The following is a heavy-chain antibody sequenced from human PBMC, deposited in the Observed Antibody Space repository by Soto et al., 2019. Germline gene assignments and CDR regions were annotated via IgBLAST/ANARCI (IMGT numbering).Heavy chain of an antibody. J-gene: IGHJ4*02. CDR2: IYYSGST. Sequence: TLSLTCTVSGGSISSSSYYWGWSRQPPGKGLEGIGGIYYSGSTYYNPSLKSRVTISVDTSKNQCSLKLIPVTAADTAGYYCARLSVTRVGTSNYFGDYWGQGTLVTVSS. V-gene: IGHV4-39*01. CDR3: ARLSVTRVGTSNYFGDY. CDR1: GGSISSSSYY. D-gene: IGHD3-10*01.